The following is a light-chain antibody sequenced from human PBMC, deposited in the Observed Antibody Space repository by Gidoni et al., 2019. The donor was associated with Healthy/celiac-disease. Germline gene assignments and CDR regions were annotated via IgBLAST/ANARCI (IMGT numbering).Light chain of an antibody. CDR1: QSLLHSNGYNY. J-gene: IGKJ2*01. CDR3: MQALQTPYT. CDR2: LGS. V-gene: IGKV2-28*01. Sequence: ESVMTQCPHSQPVTPGEPASISCRSSQSLLHSNGYNYLDWYLQKPGQAPQLLIYLGSNRASGVPDRFSGSGSGTDFTLTISRVEAEDVGVYYCMQALQTPYTFXXXTKLEIK.